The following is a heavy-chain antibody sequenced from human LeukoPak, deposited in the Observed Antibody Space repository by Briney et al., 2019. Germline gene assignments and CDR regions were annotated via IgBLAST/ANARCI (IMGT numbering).Heavy chain of an antibody. Sequence: PGGSLRLSCAASGFTFSSYSMNWVRQAPGKGLEWVSYISSSSSTIYYADSVKGRFTISRDNAKNSPYLQMNSLRAEDTAVYYCARDRVVGALYFDYWGQGTLVTVSS. J-gene: IGHJ4*02. V-gene: IGHV3-48*04. CDR2: ISSSSSTI. D-gene: IGHD1-26*01. CDR1: GFTFSSYS. CDR3: ARDRVVGALYFDY.